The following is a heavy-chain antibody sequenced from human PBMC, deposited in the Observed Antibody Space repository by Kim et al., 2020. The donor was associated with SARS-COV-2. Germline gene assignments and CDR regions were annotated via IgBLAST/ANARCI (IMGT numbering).Heavy chain of an antibody. CDR2: IYYSGST. V-gene: IGHV4-61*01. Sequence: SETLSLTCTVSGDSVRSGSYYWSWIRQPPGKGLDWIGYIYYSGSTYYNPSLKSRVTISLDTSKNQFSLKVTSVTAADTAVYYCARSRRMNCFDPWGQGTLVTVSS. J-gene: IGHJ5*02. CDR1: GDSVRSGSYY. D-gene: IGHD2-15*01. CDR3: ARSRRMNCFDP.